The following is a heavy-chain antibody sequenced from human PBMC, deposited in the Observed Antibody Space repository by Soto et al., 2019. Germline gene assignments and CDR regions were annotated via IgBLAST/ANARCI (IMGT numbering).Heavy chain of an antibody. J-gene: IGHJ3*01. CDR1: GYIFTTYW. V-gene: IGHV5-51*01. CDR3: ARRDVFDV. Sequence: GESLKISCKASGYIFTTYWIGWVRQMPGKGLEWMGIIYPGDSDTKYSPSFQGQITISADKSISTAYLQWSSLKASDTAMYYCARRDVFDVWGQGTMVTVSS. CDR2: IYPGDSDT.